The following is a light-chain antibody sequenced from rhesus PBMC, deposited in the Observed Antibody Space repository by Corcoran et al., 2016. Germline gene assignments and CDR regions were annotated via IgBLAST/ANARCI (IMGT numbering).Light chain of an antibody. V-gene: IGKV1S12*01. CDR2: AAS. J-gene: IGKJ2*01. CDR3: QHYYDNPYS. Sequence: DIQMTQSPSALSASVGDRVTISCRASQNIYSNLAWYQQKPGKAPKLLIYAASRLQTGIPFRFSGSGPGTDFTLTISSLQPEDSAAYYCQHYYDNPYSFGQGTKVEIK. CDR1: QNIYSN.